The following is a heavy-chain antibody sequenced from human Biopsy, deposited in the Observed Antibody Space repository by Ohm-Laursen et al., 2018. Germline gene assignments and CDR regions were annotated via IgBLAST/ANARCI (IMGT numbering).Heavy chain of an antibody. CDR1: GGAFSSFY. Sequence: GTLSLTCAAYGGAFSSFYWSWIRQTPGKGLEWIGGNNHSGSTHYKPSLDSRVAISADTSKNQFSLNLYSVTAADTAVYFCARGLPRIAPMVRGRRTWFDPWGQGTLVTVSS. D-gene: IGHD3-10*01. CDR2: NNHSGST. V-gene: IGHV4-34*01. CDR3: ARGLPRIAPMVRGRRTWFDP. J-gene: IGHJ5*02.